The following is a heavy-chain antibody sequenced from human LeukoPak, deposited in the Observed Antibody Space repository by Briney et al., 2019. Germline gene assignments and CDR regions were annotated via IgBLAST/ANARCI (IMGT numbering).Heavy chain of an antibody. CDR1: GHTLTELS. J-gene: IGHJ4*02. CDR2: FDPEDGET. V-gene: IGHV1-24*01. D-gene: IGHD4-23*01. Sequence: AASVKVSCKVSGHTLTELSMHWVRQAPGKGLEWMGGFDPEDGETIYAQKLQGRVTMTTDTSTSTAYMELRSLRSDDTAVYYCARHARSGVVTNDYWGQGTLVTVSS. CDR3: ARHARSGVVTNDY.